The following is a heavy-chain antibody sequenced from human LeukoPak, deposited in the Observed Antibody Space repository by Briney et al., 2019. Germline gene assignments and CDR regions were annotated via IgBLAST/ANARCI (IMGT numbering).Heavy chain of an antibody. CDR1: GFTFSNYW. Sequence: GGSLRLSCAASGFTFSNYWMHWVRQAPGEGLVWLSGITPDGSGTRYVDSVKGRFTISGDNAKNTLYLQMNSLRTEDTAVYYCTREKWGSRAVRLDAFDFWGQETAVTVSS. CDR2: ITPDGSGT. D-gene: IGHD6-6*01. J-gene: IGHJ3*01. CDR3: TREKWGSRAVRLDAFDF. V-gene: IGHV3-74*01.